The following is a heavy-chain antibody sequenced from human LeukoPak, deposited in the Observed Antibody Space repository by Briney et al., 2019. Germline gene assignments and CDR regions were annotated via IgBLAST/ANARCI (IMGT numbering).Heavy chain of an antibody. D-gene: IGHD1-1*01. Sequence: SETLSLTCAVYGGSFSGYYWSWIRQPPGKGLEWIGEINHSGSTNYNPSLKSRVTISVDTSKNQFSLKLSSVTAADTAVYYCVRHMAGTTEDHWGQGTLVTVSS. J-gene: IGHJ4*02. CDR2: INHSGST. CDR1: GGSFSGYY. CDR3: VRHMAGTTEDH. V-gene: IGHV4-34*01.